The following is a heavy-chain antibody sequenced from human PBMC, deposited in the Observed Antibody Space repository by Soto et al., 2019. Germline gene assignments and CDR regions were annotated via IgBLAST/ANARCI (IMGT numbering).Heavy chain of an antibody. CDR3: ARGNHRWLQLWYFDL. V-gene: IGHV1-69*12. CDR2: IIPIFGTA. J-gene: IGHJ2*01. D-gene: IGHD5-12*01. CDR1: GGTFSSYT. Sequence: QVQLVQSGAEVKKPGSSVTVSCKASGGTFSSYTISWVRQAPGQGLEWMGGIIPIFGTANYAQKFQGRVTITADESTRTDDMELSSLRSEYTAVYYCARGNHRWLQLWYFDLWGRGTLVTVSS.